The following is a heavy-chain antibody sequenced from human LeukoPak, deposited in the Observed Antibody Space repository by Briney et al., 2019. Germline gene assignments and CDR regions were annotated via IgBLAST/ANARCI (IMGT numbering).Heavy chain of an antibody. J-gene: IGHJ5*02. V-gene: IGHV4-4*07. Sequence: PSETLSLTCTVSGGSISSYCWSWIRQPPAKGLESIVLNYTSGSTNYNPPLKSRVTMSVDTSKNQFSLKLTSVTAADTAVYYCARDLDVLPYNWFDPWGQGTLVTVSS. D-gene: IGHD2/OR15-2a*01. CDR1: GGSISSYC. CDR3: ARDLDVLPYNWFDP. CDR2: NYTSGST.